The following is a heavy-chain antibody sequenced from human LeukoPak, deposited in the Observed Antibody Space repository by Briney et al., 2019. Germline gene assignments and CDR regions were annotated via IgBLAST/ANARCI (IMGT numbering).Heavy chain of an antibody. CDR2: MSPTTGHT. D-gene: IGHD5/OR15-5a*01. CDR3: ARGWISGAVSEYYFEN. Sequence: ASVKVSCKASGYTFTSYDINWVRQAAGQGLEWMGWMSPTTGHTGSAQKFQGRNTMTRDTSITTAHMELSSLTSEDTAVYYCARGWISGAVSEYYFENWGQGTLVTVSS. CDR1: GYTFTSYD. V-gene: IGHV1-8*01. J-gene: IGHJ4*02.